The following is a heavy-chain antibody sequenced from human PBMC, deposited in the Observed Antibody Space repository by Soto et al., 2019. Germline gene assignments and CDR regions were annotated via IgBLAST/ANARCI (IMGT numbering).Heavy chain of an antibody. CDR2: ISGSSSYI. CDR3: AREDYDFCSGLIPGFDY. Sequence: GESLRLSCAASGFTLSSYSMNWVRQAPEKGLEWVSSISGSSSYIYYADSVKGRFTISRDNAKNPLYLQMNSLRAEAPAVYYCAREDYDFCSGLIPGFDYWGQGTLVTVSS. J-gene: IGHJ4*02. D-gene: IGHD3-3*01. CDR1: GFTLSSYS. V-gene: IGHV3-21*01.